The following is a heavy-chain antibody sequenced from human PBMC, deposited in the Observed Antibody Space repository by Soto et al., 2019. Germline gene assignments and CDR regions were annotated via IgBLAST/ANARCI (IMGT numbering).Heavy chain of an antibody. CDR3: AREVSSTSWYVDS. V-gene: IGHV4-34*02. CDR2: INHSGTT. J-gene: IGHJ4*02. CDR1: GGSFSDYF. D-gene: IGHD6-13*01. Sequence: QVPLQQWGAGLLKPSETLSLTCAVYGGSFSDYFWTWIRQSPGKGLEWIAEINHSGTTNYNPSLKNRVSISVDTSKNQFFLKLNSVSAADTAVYYCAREVSSTSWYVDSWGQGTPVIVSS.